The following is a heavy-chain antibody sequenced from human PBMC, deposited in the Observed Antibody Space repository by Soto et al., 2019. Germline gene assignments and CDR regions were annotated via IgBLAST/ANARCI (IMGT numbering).Heavy chain of an antibody. Sequence: PSETLSLTCTVSGGSISSAGYSWSWIRQHPGKGLEWIGYIYYSGSTYYNPSLKSRATISVDTSKNQFSLKLSSVTAADTAVYYCARGAETIFGLHGMDVWGQGTTVTVSS. CDR1: GGSISSAGYS. D-gene: IGHD3-3*01. CDR2: IYYSGST. V-gene: IGHV4-31*03. CDR3: ARGAETIFGLHGMDV. J-gene: IGHJ6*02.